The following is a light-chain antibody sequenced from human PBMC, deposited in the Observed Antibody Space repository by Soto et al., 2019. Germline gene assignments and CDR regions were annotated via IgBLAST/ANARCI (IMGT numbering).Light chain of an antibody. CDR2: DAS. Sequence: DIQMTQSPSSLSASVGDRVTITCQASQDISNYLNWYQQKPGKAPKLLIYDASNLETGVPSRFSGSESGADFTLTISSLQPEDFATYYCQQSYSTPRTFGQGTKVDIK. J-gene: IGKJ1*01. V-gene: IGKV1-39*01. CDR1: QDISNY. CDR3: QQSYSTPRT.